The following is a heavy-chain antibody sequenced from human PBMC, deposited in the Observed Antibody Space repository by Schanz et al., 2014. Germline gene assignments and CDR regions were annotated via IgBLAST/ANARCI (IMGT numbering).Heavy chain of an antibody. CDR2: ISGSGGST. CDR1: GFTFRGYA. V-gene: IGHV3-23*04. Sequence: EVQLVASGGGLVQPGGSLRLSCAASGFTFRGYAMSWVRQAPGRGLEWVSAISGSGGSTFYADSVKGRFTISRDSSKNTLFLQMNSLRTEDTAVYYCAKDAENTAMITDYFDYWGQGTLVTVSS. J-gene: IGHJ4*02. CDR3: AKDAENTAMITDYFDY. D-gene: IGHD5-18*01.